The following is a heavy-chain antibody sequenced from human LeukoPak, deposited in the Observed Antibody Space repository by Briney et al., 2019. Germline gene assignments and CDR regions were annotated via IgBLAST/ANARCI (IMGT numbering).Heavy chain of an antibody. D-gene: IGHD3-10*01. V-gene: IGHV3-21*01. CDR1: GFTFSSYS. J-gene: IGHJ5*02. Sequence: GGSLRLSCAASGFTFSSYSMNWVRQAPGKGLEWVSVIYSGGSTYYADSVKGRFTISRDNAKNSLYLQMNSLRAEDTAVYYCAGDRGTMVRGVIRWFDPWGQGTLVTVSS. CDR2: IYSGGST. CDR3: AGDRGTMVRGVIRWFDP.